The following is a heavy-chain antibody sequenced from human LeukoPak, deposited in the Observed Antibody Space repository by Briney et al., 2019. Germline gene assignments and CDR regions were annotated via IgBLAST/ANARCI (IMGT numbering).Heavy chain of an antibody. CDR1: GFTFSSYS. CDR3: ARDPTTYYYDSSGYYYDGNWFDP. V-gene: IGHV3-48*01. CDR2: ISSSSSTI. Sequence: GGSLRLSCAASGFTFSSYSMNWVRQAPGKGLEWVSYISSSSSTIYYADSVKGRFTISRDNAKNSLYLQMNSLRAEDTAVYYCARDPTTYYYDSSGYYYDGNWFDPWGQGTLVTVSS. J-gene: IGHJ5*02. D-gene: IGHD3-22*01.